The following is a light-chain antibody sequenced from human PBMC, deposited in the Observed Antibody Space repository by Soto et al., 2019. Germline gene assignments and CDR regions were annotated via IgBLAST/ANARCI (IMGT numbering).Light chain of an antibody. CDR2: DAS. V-gene: IGKV3-20*01. J-gene: IGKJ3*01. CDR1: QRISSTY. CDR3: QQYGSSPFT. Sequence: EIVLTQSPGTLSLSPGERVTLSCRASQRISSTYLAWYQQTPGQAPRLLIYDASSRATGIPDRFSGSGSGTDFTLTISRLEPEDFAVYYCQQYGSSPFTFGPGTKVDSK.